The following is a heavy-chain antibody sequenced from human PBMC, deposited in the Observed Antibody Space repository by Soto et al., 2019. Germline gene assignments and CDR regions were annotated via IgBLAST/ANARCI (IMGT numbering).Heavy chain of an antibody. CDR3: ATDTRYCSGGSCYGYFDL. J-gene: IGHJ2*01. V-gene: IGHV1-24*01. CDR1: GYTLTELS. D-gene: IGHD2-15*01. Sequence: QVQLVQSGAEVKKPGASVKVSCKVSGYTLTELSMHWVRQAPGKGLEWMGGFDPEDGETIYAQKFQGRVTMTEDKSTDTAYMELSSLRSEDTAVYYCATDTRYCSGGSCYGYFDLWGRGTLVTVSS. CDR2: FDPEDGET.